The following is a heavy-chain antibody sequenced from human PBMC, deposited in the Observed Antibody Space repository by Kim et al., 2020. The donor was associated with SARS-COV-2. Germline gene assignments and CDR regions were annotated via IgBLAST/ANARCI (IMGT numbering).Heavy chain of an antibody. J-gene: IGHJ4*02. V-gene: IGHV4-39*07. CDR3: ARVGPELRYFDWGPYYFDY. CDR1: GGSISSSSYY. CDR2: IYYSGST. D-gene: IGHD3-9*01. Sequence: SETLSLTCTVSGGSISSSSYYWGWIRQPPGKGLEWIGSIYYSGSTYYNPSLKSRVTISVDTSKNQFSLKLSSVTAADTAVYYCARVGPELRYFDWGPYYFDYWGQGTLVTVSS.